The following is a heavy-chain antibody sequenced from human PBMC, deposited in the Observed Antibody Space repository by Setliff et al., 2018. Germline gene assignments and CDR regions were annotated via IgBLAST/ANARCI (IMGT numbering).Heavy chain of an antibody. J-gene: IGHJ6*02. Sequence: PSETLSLTCTVSGASLRSGSYYWSWIRQPAGKGLEWIGRIYTSGATTYSPSLKSRVSTSADTSKNLLSLTLKSVTAADTAVYYCAKEHVVISYVSNTHQHYGMDVWGQGTTVTVSS. CDR1: GASLRSGSYY. CDR2: IYTSGAT. D-gene: IGHD2-21*01. CDR3: AKEHVVISYVSNTHQHYGMDV. V-gene: IGHV4-61*02.